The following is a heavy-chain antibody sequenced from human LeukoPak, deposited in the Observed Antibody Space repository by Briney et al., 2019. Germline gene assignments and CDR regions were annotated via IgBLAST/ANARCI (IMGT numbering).Heavy chain of an antibody. CDR1: GFTVSSNY. CDR2: IYIDGNI. CDR3: ARDRGSGWYDY. Sequence: GGSLRLSCAASGFTVSSNYMSWVRQAPGRGLEWVSLIYIDGNIYYADSVKGRFTISRDNSKNTLYLQISSLRAEDTAVYYCARDRGSGWYDYWGQGTLVTVSS. J-gene: IGHJ4*02. D-gene: IGHD6-19*01. V-gene: IGHV3-66*01.